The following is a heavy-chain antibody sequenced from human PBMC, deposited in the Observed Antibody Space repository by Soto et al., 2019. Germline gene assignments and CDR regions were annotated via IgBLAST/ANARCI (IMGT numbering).Heavy chain of an antibody. D-gene: IGHD1-26*01. CDR1: GFTFSSYA. J-gene: IGHJ4*02. CDR3: ARRGSGSYYDY. V-gene: IGHV3-23*01. Sequence: EVQLLESGGGLVQPGGSLRLSCAASGFTFSSYAMRWVRQAPGKGLEWVSAISGSGDSTYYADSVKGRFTTSRDNSKNTLYLQMNSLRAEDTAVDYCARRGSGSYYDYWGQGTLVTVSS. CDR2: ISGSGDST.